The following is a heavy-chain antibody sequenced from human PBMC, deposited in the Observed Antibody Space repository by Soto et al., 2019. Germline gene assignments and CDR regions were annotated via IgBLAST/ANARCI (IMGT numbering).Heavy chain of an antibody. CDR2: INPNSGGT. CDR3: SRVPAARYYYYGMDV. Sequence: VASVNVSCKASGYTFTGYYMPWVRQNPGQGLEWMGCINPNSGGTNYAQKFQGRVTLSRDTSINTAYLELSRLRSDDTAVYYCSRVPAARYYYYGMDVWGQGTTVTVSS. CDR1: GYTFTGYY. D-gene: IGHD6-6*01. J-gene: IGHJ6*02. V-gene: IGHV1-2*02.